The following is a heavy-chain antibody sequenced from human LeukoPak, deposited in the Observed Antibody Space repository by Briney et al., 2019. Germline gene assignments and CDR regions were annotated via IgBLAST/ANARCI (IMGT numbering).Heavy chain of an antibody. CDR3: VRYFGGWENYFDY. CDR2: IIPILGIA. CDR1: GGTFSSYT. J-gene: IGHJ4*02. V-gene: IGHV1-69*02. Sequence: ASVKVSCKASGGTFSSYTISWVRQAPGQGLEWMGRIIPILGIANYAQKFQGRVTITADKSTSTAYMELSSLRSEDTAVYYCVRYFGGWENYFDYWGQGTLVTVSS. D-gene: IGHD2-21*01.